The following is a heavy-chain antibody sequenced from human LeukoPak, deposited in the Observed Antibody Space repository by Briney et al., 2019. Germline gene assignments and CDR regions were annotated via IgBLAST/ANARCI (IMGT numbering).Heavy chain of an antibody. CDR2: ISHSGST. V-gene: IGHV4-39*01. D-gene: IGHD1-26*01. CDR3: ARQSGGNTWPFDY. J-gene: IGHJ4*02. Sequence: SETLSLTCTVFGGSISSGSYYWGWVRQPPRKGLEWIATISHSGSTYYNPSLKSRVTISLDTSQNQFSLKLSSVTAADTAVYYCARQSGGNTWPFDYWGQGTLVTVSS. CDR1: GGSISSGSYY.